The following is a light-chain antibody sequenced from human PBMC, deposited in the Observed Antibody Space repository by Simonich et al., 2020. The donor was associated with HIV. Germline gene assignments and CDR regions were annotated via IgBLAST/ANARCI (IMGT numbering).Light chain of an antibody. CDR2: AAS. Sequence: IQLTQSPSFLSASVGDRVTITCRASQGISSYLAWYQQKLGKAPKLLIYAASTLQSGVPSRFSGSGSGTEFTLTISSLQPEDFATYYCLQDYNYPWTFGQGTKVEIK. J-gene: IGKJ1*01. V-gene: IGKV1-9*01. CDR1: QGISSY. CDR3: LQDYNYPWT.